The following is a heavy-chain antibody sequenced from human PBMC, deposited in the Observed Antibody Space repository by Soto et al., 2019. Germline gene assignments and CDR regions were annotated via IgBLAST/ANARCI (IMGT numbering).Heavy chain of an antibody. J-gene: IGHJ6*03. CDR2: INDDGSFT. D-gene: IGHD6-13*01. Sequence: GGSLRLSCAASGFTFSSHWMHWVRQAPGKGPVWVSRINDDGSFTNYADSVRGRFTISRDNAKNTQYLQMNSLRTEDMAVYYCARLLALGPYYYYYYMDVWGKGTTVTVSS. V-gene: IGHV3-74*01. CDR1: GFTFSSHW. CDR3: ARLLALGPYYYYYYMDV.